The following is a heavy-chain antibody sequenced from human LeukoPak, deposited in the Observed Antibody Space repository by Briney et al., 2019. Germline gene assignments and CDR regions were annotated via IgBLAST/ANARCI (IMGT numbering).Heavy chain of an antibody. CDR3: ARDAPVWMKDDAFDI. D-gene: IGHD2-2*03. V-gene: IGHV1-18*01. CDR1: GYTFTSYG. CDR2: ISAYNGNT. J-gene: IGHJ3*02. Sequence: ASVKVSCKASGYTFTSYGISWVRQAPGQGLEWMGWISAYNGNTNYAQKLQGRATMTTDTSTSTAYMELRSLRSDDTAVYYCARDAPVWMKDDAFDIWGQGTMVTVSS.